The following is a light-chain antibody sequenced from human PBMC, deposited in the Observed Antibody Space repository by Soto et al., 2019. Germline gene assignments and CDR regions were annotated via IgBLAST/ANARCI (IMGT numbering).Light chain of an antibody. CDR1: QSISSW. CDR3: QQYNSYSWT. V-gene: IGKV1-5*03. J-gene: IGKJ1*01. Sequence: DIQMTQSPSTLSASVGDRVTITCLASQSISSWLAWYQQKPGKAPKLLIYKGSSLESGVPSRFSGSGSGTEFTLTISSLQPNDFATYYCQQYNSYSWTFGQGTKVDIK. CDR2: KGS.